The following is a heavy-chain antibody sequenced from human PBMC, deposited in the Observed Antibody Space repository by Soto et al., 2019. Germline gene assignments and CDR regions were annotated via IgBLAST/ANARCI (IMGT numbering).Heavy chain of an antibody. Sequence: SETLSLTCTVSGGSISSFDWNWIRHAAGRGLEWIGRIYLSGTTTCNPSLQSRVTMSVDTSKNQFSLKLSSLTAADTAVYYCARSPTNSSIGTFDIWGQGPMVTVSS. CDR2: IYLSGTT. J-gene: IGHJ3*02. D-gene: IGHD6-6*01. CDR1: GGSISSFD. CDR3: ARSPTNSSIGTFDI. V-gene: IGHV4-4*07.